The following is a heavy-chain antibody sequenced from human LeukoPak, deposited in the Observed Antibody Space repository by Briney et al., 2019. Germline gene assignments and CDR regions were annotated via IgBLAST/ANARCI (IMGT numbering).Heavy chain of an antibody. J-gene: IGHJ4*02. V-gene: IGHV3-23*01. Sequence: PGGSLRLSCAASGFTFSSYAMSWVRQAPGKGLEWVSAISASGGSTSYADSVKGRFTISRDNSQNTLYLQMNSLGAEDTALYYCAKGRGYSGYDFFDYWGQGTLVTVSS. D-gene: IGHD5-12*01. CDR1: GFTFSSYA. CDR2: ISASGGST. CDR3: AKGRGYSGYDFFDY.